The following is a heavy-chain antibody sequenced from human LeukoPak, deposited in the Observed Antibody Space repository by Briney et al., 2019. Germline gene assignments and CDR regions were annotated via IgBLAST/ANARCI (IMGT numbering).Heavy chain of an antibody. D-gene: IGHD2-2*01. J-gene: IGHJ5*02. CDR2: TYYRSTWYN. CDR1: GDSVSSNSVT. CDR3: ARRLTQYDCFDP. V-gene: IGHV6-1*01. Sequence: QTLSLTCAISGDSVSSNSVTWNWIRQSPSRGLEWLGRTYYRSTWYNDYAVSVRGRITVNPDTSKNQFSLHLNSVTPEGTAVYYCARRLTQYDCFDPWGQGILVTVSS.